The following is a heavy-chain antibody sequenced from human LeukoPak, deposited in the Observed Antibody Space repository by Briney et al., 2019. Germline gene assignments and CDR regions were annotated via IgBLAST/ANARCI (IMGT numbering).Heavy chain of an antibody. D-gene: IGHD6-19*01. V-gene: IGHV4-34*09. Sequence: SETLSLTCAVYGGSFSGYYWSWIRQPPGKGLEWIGYIYYSGSTYYNPSLKSRVTISVDTSKNQFSLKLSSVTAADTAVYYCARMVWGGYYYYYYYMDVWGKGTTVTVSS. CDR3: ARMVWGGYYYYYYYMDV. CDR1: GGSFSGYY. CDR2: IYYSGST. J-gene: IGHJ6*03.